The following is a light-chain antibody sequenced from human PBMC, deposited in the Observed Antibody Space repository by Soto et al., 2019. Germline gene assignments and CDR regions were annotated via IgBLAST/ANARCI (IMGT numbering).Light chain of an antibody. Sequence: EIVMTQSPATLSVSPGGRATLSCRASQSVSSYLAWYQQRPGQPPRLLIYRASTRATGIPARFSGSGSGTAFSLTISSLQSEDFAVYFLQQYSTWPPRYTFDQGTKLEI. J-gene: IGKJ2*01. CDR3: QQYSTWPPRYT. CDR2: RAS. CDR1: QSVSSY. V-gene: IGKV3-15*01.